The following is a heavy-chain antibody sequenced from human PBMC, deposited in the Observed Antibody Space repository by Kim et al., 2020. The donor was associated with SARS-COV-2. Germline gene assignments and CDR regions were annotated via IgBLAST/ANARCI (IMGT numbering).Heavy chain of an antibody. V-gene: IGHV3-33*01. CDR1: GFTFSPFA. CDR2: IRSDESKR. Sequence: GSLRLSCTASGFTFSPFAMHWVRQAPGKGLEWVAVIRSDESKRYYAESVKDRFTISRDNSKNTLYLQMNSLRAEDTAIYYCARNFGSAIMIGDVWGLGT. J-gene: IGHJ3*01. D-gene: IGHD3-10*01. CDR3: ARNFGSAIMIGDV.